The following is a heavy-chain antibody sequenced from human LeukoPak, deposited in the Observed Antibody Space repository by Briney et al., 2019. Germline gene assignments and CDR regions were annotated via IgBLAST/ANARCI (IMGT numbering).Heavy chain of an antibody. Sequence: GGSLRLSCAASGFTFSSYSMNWVRQAPGKGLEWLSYITSSSSIRYFADSVKGRFTISRDNAKNSLYLQMNSLRVEDTAVYYCARVHHYYGSGSPSPGGWFDPWGQGTLVTVSS. V-gene: IGHV3-48*01. D-gene: IGHD3-10*01. J-gene: IGHJ5*02. CDR2: ITSSSSIR. CDR3: ARVHHYYGSGSPSPGGWFDP. CDR1: GFTFSSYS.